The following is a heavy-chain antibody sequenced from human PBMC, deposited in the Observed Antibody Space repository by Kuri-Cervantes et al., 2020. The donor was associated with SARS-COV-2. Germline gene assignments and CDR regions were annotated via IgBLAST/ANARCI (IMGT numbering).Heavy chain of an antibody. CDR3: ARGGGYGGYTFDY. CDR2: ISSSSSYI. D-gene: IGHD4-17*01. J-gene: IGHJ4*02. CDR1: GFTLRSYS. V-gene: IGHV3-21*01. Sequence: GESLKISCAASGFTLRSYSMNWVRQAPGKGLEWVSSISSSSSYIYYADSVKGRFTISRDNAKNSLYLQMNSLRAEDTAVYYCARGGGYGGYTFDYWGQGTLVTVSS.